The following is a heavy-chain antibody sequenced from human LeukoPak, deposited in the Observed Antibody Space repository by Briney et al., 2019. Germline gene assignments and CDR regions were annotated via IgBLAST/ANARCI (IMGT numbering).Heavy chain of an antibody. CDR1: GFTLTRNC. V-gene: IGHV3-30*03. D-gene: IGHD3-3*01. J-gene: IGHJ5*02. CDR3: ATGSDYYYAS. Sequence: QSGGSLRLSCVASGFTLTRNCMHWVRQAPGKGLEWVAAIPHDGSNALYADSVKGRFTISRDDSKNTQYLQMNSLRIEDSAMYYCATGSDYYYASWGRGTLVTVSS. CDR2: IPHDGSNA.